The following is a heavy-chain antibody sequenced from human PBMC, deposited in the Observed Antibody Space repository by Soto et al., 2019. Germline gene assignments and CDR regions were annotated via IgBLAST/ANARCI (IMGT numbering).Heavy chain of an antibody. CDR2: IYYNGAT. CDR3: ARVASYDNSVYYLDY. V-gene: IGHV4-39*02. J-gene: IGHJ4*02. CDR1: GVFISNTDYY. D-gene: IGHD3-22*01. Sequence: PSEALSLTCTVSGVFISNTDYYWVLVRQPPGKGLEWIGTIYYNGATQYNPSLKSRVTLSVDTSKNHFSLKLTSVTAADTAVYYCARVASYDNSVYYLDYWGQGTLFSVSS.